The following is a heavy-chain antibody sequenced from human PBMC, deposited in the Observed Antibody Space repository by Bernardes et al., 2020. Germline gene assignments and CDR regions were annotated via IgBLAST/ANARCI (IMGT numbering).Heavy chain of an antibody. D-gene: IGHD3-10*01. J-gene: IGHJ3*02. CDR2: VFPGGIT. CDR3: ARDRADTISAFDI. V-gene: IGHV4-61*09. Sequence: SEALSLSCTVSGDSIRGVAFSWTWLRQPAGKGLEWFGHVFPGGITNYNPSLKSRVTISIDTSNNKFFLKLNSVTAADTAVYYCARDRADTISAFDIWGQGTMVTVSS. CDR1: GDSIRGVAFS.